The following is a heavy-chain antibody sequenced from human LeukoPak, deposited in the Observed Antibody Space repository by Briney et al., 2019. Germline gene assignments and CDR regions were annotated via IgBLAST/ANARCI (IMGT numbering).Heavy chain of an antibody. CDR2: INSDGSST. CDR1: GFTFSSYR. V-gene: IGHV3-74*01. D-gene: IGHD5-18*01. J-gene: IGHJ6*03. CDR3: AGYSYGYYYYYMDV. Sequence: PGGSLRLSCAASGFTFSSYRMHWVRQAPGKGLVWVSRINSDGSSTSYADSVKGRFTISRDNAKNTLYLQMNSLRAEDTAVYYCAGYSYGYYYYYMDVWGKGTAVTVSS.